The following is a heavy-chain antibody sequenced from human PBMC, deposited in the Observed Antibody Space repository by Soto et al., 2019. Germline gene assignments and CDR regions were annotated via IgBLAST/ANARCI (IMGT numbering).Heavy chain of an antibody. V-gene: IGHV3-53*01. Sequence: GGSLRLSCAASGFTVSSNYMSWVRQAPGKGLEWVSVIFSGGSTYYADSVKGRFTISRDNSKNTVYLQMNSLRAEDTAVYYGARGAGSYSTSSSWGQGTLVTVSS. J-gene: IGHJ4*02. CDR2: IFSGGST. CDR1: GFTVSSNY. CDR3: ARGAGSYSTSSS. D-gene: IGHD6-6*01.